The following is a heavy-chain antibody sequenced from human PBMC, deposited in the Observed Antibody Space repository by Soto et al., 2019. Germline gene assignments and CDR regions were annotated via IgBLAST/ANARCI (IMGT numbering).Heavy chain of an antibody. D-gene: IGHD1-1*01. CDR1: GFTFSTYT. J-gene: IGHJ4*02. CDR3: ARGESTGTPFFVS. Sequence: GGSLRLSCAASGFTFSTYTMNWVRQAPGKGLEWVSSISSTSSYIFYTDSVKGRFTISRDNAKKSLYLQMNSLRAEDTAAYYCARGESTGTPFFVSWGQGTLVTVSS. V-gene: IGHV3-21*01. CDR2: ISSTSSYI.